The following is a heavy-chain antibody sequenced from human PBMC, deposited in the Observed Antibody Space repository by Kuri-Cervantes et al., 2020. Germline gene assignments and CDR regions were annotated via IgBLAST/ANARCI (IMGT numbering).Heavy chain of an antibody. CDR1: GFSFDDYG. Sequence: GGSLRLSCAASGFSFDDYGMHWVRQAPGKGLEWVSSISSSSSYIYYADSVKGRFTISRDNAKNSLYLQMNSLRAEDTAVYYCARGLEDVWGSYPDYWGQGTLVTVSS. J-gene: IGHJ4*02. D-gene: IGHD3-16*01. V-gene: IGHV3-21*01. CDR3: ARGLEDVWGSYPDY. CDR2: ISSSSSYI.